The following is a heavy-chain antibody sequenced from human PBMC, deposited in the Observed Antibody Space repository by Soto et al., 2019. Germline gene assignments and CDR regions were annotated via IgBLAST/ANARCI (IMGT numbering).Heavy chain of an antibody. Sequence: NPSETLSLTCTVSGGSISSGGYYWSWIRQHPGKGLEWIGYIYYSGSTNYNPSLKSRVTISVDTSKNQFSLKLSSVTAADTAVYYCARAVPVVYYYGSGSPTNWFDPWGQGTTVTVSS. CDR3: ARAVPVVYYYGSGSPTNWFDP. J-gene: IGHJ5*01. D-gene: IGHD3-10*01. V-gene: IGHV4-61*08. CDR2: IYYSGST. CDR1: GGSISSGGYY.